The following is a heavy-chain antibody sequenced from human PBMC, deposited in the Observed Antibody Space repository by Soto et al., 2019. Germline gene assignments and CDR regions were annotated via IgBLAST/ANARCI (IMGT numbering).Heavy chain of an antibody. V-gene: IGHV3-30*18. J-gene: IGHJ6*02. CDR3: AKDWNDANYDYGTDV. CDR1: GFTFSSFG. Sequence: QVQLVESGGGVVQPGRSLRLSCVAYGFTFSSFGMHWIRQAPGKGLEWVAFISHDGSKKKFVDSVKGRFTISRDDSGNTLYLQMNSLRADDTAVYFCAKDWNDANYDYGTDVWGQGTTVTVSS. D-gene: IGHD1-1*01. CDR2: ISHDGSKK.